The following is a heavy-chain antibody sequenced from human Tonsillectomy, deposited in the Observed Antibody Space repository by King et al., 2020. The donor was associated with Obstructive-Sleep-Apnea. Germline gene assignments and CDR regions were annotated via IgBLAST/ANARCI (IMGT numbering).Heavy chain of an antibody. V-gene: IGHV4-59*01. CDR2: IFYSGST. CDR1: GGSISGFY. D-gene: IGHD3-10*01. J-gene: IGHJ5*02. CDR3: ARDDAYYYGSGSYYNRWFDP. Sequence: QLQESGPGLVKPSETLSLTCTVSGGSISGFYWSWIRQPPGKGLEWIGYIFYSGSTNYNPSLKSRVTISLDTSRNQFSLNLSSVTAADTAVYYCARDDAYYYGSGSYYNRWFDPWGQGTLVTVSS.